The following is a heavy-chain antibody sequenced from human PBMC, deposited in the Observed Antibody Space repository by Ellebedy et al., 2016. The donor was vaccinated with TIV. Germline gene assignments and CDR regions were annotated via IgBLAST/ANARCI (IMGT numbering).Heavy chain of an antibody. CDR1: GYTFTSYY. V-gene: IGHV1-18*04. D-gene: IGHD3-10*01. CDR3: ARLFRAVNTWDI. Sequence: ASVKVSCKASGYTFTSYYMHWVRQAPGQGLEWMGWISAYNGNTNYTQKLQGRVTMTTDTSTSTAYMELRSLRSDDTSVYYCARLFRAVNTWDIWGQGTMVTVSS. J-gene: IGHJ3*02. CDR2: ISAYNGNT.